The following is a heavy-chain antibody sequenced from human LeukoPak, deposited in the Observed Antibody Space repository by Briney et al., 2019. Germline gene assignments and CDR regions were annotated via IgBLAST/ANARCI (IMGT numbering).Heavy chain of an antibody. D-gene: IGHD3-10*01. Sequence: SETLSLTCTVSGGSMSSYYWSWIRQPAGKGLEWIGHMYTSGTTNYNPPLKSRVTMSVDTSKNQFSLKLSSVTAADTAVYYCARSVRRLYGSGRSNWFDPWGQGTLVTVSS. CDR3: ARSVRRLYGSGRSNWFDP. V-gene: IGHV4-4*07. CDR1: GGSMSSYY. CDR2: MYTSGTT. J-gene: IGHJ5*02.